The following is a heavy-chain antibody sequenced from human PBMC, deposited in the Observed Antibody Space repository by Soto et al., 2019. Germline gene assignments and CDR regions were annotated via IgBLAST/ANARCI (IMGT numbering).Heavy chain of an antibody. D-gene: IGHD2-21*02. V-gene: IGHV4-30-4*01. CDR3: ARDLPIPAVAGMRDCSTVSAFLLNRSSDL. CDR2: IYYSGST. J-gene: IGHJ2*01. Sequence: KGLEWIGYIYYSGSTYYNPSLKSRVTISVDTSKNQFSLKLSSVTAADTAVYYCARDLPIPAVAGMRDCSTVSAFLLNRSSDL.